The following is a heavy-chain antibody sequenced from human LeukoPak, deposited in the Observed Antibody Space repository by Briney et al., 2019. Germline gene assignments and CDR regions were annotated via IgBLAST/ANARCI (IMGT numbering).Heavy chain of an antibody. V-gene: IGHV4-59*01. CDR3: ARKYWNDY. CDR2: IYYSGST. D-gene: IGHD1-1*01. CDR1: GGSINGYY. J-gene: IGHJ4*02. Sequence: SETLSLTCTVSGGSINGYYWSWIRQPPGKGLEWIGYIYYSGSTNYNPSLKSRVTISVDTSKNQFSLKLSSVTAADTAVYYCARKYWNDYWGQGSLVTVCS.